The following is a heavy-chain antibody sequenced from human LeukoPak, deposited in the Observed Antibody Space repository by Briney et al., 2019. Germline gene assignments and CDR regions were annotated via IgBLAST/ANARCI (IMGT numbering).Heavy chain of an antibody. CDR3: ARAASSGYFDL. V-gene: IGHV4-59*01. CDR2: IYYSGST. Sequence: SETLSLTCTVSGGSINSYYWSWIRQPPGKGLEWIGYIYYSGSTNYNPSLKSRVTISVDTSKNQFSLKLSSVTAADTAVYYCARAASSGYFDLWGRGTLVTVSS. CDR1: GGSINSYY. D-gene: IGHD1-26*01. J-gene: IGHJ2*01.